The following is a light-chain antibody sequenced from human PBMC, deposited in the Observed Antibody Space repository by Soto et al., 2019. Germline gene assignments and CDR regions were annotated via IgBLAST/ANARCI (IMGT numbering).Light chain of an antibody. CDR2: KAS. V-gene: IGKV1-5*03. CDR1: QSISSW. J-gene: IGKJ3*01. Sequence: DIQMTQSPSTLSASVGDRVTITCRASQSISSWLAWYQQKPGKAPKLLIYKASSLESGVPARFSGSGSRTEFTLTISSLQPHDFATYYCQQYNSYSPITFGPGTKVDIK. CDR3: QQYNSYSPIT.